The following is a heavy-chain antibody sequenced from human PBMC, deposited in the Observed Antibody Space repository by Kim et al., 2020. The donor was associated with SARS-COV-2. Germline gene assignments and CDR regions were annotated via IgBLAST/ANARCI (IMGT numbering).Heavy chain of an antibody. CDR2: T. V-gene: IGHV3-49*02. D-gene: IGHD2-2*01. CDR3: TRERSGHMPGDY. Sequence: TQYAAPVKGKFTITRNDYQSIAYLQMNSLRTEDAALYYCTRERSGHMPGDYWGQGTLVTVSS. J-gene: IGHJ4*02.